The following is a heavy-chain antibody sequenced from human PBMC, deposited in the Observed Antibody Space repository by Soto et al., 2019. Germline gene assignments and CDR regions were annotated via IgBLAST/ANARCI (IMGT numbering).Heavy chain of an antibody. J-gene: IGHJ6*02. CDR1: GFTFSSYE. CDR3: ARGHSEGKPFLYYYYYYGMDV. D-gene: IGHD3-10*01. CDR2: ISSSGSTI. V-gene: IGHV3-48*03. Sequence: GGSLRLSCAASGFTFSSYEMNWVRQAPGKGLEWVSYISSSGSTIYYADPVKGRFTISRDNAKNSLYLQMNSLRAEDTAVYYCARGHSEGKPFLYYYYYYGMDVWGQGTTVTVSS.